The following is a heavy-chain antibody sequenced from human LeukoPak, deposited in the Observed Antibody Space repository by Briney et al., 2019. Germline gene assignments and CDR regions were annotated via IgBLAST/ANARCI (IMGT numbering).Heavy chain of an antibody. CDR1: GFTVSSNY. CDR3: AKDLGWQLLPEDPY. Sequence: GGSLRLSCAASGFTVSSNYMSWVRQAPGKGLEWVSVIYSGGSTYYADSVKGRFTISRHNSKNTLYLRMNSLRAEDTAVYYCAKDLGWQLLPEDPYWSQGTLVIVSS. V-gene: IGHV3-53*01. J-gene: IGHJ4*02. CDR2: IYSGGST. D-gene: IGHD1-26*01.